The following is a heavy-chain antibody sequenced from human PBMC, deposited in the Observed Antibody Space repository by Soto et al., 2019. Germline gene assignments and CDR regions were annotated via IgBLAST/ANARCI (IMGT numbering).Heavy chain of an antibody. Sequence: GGSLRLSCVASGFTFGNYWMSWVRQAPGKGPEWVANIKQDGSEKNYVDSVKGRFSISRDNAKNSVFLQMNSLRADDTAVYHCARAGGYDYWSLFDPWGQGTLVTVSS. CDR1: GFTFGNYW. J-gene: IGHJ5*02. CDR3: ARAGGYDYWSLFDP. CDR2: IKQDGSEK. D-gene: IGHD3-3*01. V-gene: IGHV3-7*01.